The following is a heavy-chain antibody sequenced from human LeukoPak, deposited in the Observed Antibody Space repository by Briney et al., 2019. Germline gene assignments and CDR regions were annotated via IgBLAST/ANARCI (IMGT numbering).Heavy chain of an antibody. CDR3: ARDRPEYSGSYPDY. J-gene: IGHJ4*02. D-gene: IGHD1-26*01. V-gene: IGHV1-58*01. CDR2: IVVGSGNT. Sequence: ASVKVSCKASGFTFTSSAVQWVRQARGQRLEWIGWIVVGSGNTNYAQKFQERVTITRDMSTSTAYMELSSLRSEDTAVYYCARDRPEYSGSYPDYWGQGTLVTVSS. CDR1: GFTFTSSA.